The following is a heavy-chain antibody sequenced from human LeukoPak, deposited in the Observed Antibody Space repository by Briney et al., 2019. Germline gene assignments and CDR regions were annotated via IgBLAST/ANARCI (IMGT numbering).Heavy chain of an antibody. V-gene: IGHV3-33*06. D-gene: IGHD6-13*01. CDR3: AKAAGIAAAGTLGVDYYYYMDV. CDR2: ICHDGSNK. CDR1: GFTFSSYG. J-gene: IGHJ6*03. Sequence: ERSLILSCAAAGFTFSSYGMRWVHQAPGKGLEWGAVICHDGSNKYYADSVKGRFTISRDNSKITLYLQMNSLRAEDTAVYYCAKAAGIAAAGTLGVDYYYYMDVWGKGTTVTVSS.